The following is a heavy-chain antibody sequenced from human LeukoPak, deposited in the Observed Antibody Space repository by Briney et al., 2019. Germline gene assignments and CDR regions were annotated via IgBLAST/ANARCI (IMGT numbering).Heavy chain of an antibody. CDR2: MYSGGKT. CDR3: VREGYNNIWYRS. J-gene: IGHJ5*02. D-gene: IGHD6-13*01. CDR1: GFTVSSNY. V-gene: IGHV3-53*01. Sequence: GGSLRLSCAASGFTVSSNYMSWVRQAPGKGLEWVSVMYSGGKTYYADSVKGRFTISRDNSKNTLHLQMNSLRAEDTAVYYCVREGYNNIWYRSWGQGTLVTVSS.